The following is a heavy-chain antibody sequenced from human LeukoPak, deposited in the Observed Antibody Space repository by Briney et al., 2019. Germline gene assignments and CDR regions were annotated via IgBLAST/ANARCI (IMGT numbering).Heavy chain of an antibody. Sequence: GGSLRLSCAASGFTFSSYSMNWVRQAPGKGLEWVSSISSSSSYIYYADSVTGRFTISRDNAKNSLYLQMNSLRAEDTAVYYCARVGYGDFLDYWGQGTLSPSPQ. CDR3: ARVGYGDFLDY. D-gene: IGHD4-17*01. CDR1: GFTFSSYS. J-gene: IGHJ4*02. V-gene: IGHV3-21*01. CDR2: ISSSSSYI.